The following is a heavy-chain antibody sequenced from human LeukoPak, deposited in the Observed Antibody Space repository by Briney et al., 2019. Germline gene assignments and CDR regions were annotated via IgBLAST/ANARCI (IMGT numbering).Heavy chain of an antibody. D-gene: IGHD5-12*01. CDR2: ISSSSSYI. CDR3: ARGRLLSGYEDFDY. V-gene: IGHV3-21*01. CDR1: GFTFSSYS. J-gene: IGHJ4*02. Sequence: GGSLRLSCAASGFTFSSYSMNWVRQAPGKGLEWVSSISSSSSYIYYADSVKGRFTISRDNAKNSLYLQMNSLRAEDTAAYYCARGRLLSGYEDFDYWGQGTLVTVSS.